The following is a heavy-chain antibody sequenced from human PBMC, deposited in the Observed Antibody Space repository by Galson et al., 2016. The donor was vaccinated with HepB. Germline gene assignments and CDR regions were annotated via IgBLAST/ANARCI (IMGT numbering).Heavy chain of an antibody. CDR1: GFTFTNAW. Sequence: SLRLSCAPSGFTFTNAWMNWVRQAPGKGLEWVSSISSSSGYIYYADSLKGRFTISRDNAKNSLYLQMNSLRAEDTAMYYCARDNGEPYFHYWGQGTLVTVSS. J-gene: IGHJ4*02. V-gene: IGHV3-21*01. CDR2: ISSSSGYI. D-gene: IGHD2-8*01. CDR3: ARDNGEPYFHY.